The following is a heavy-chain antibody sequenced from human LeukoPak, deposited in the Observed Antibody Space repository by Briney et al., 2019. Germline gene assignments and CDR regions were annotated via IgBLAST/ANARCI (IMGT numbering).Heavy chain of an antibody. V-gene: IGHV1-18*01. Sequence: ASVKVSCKASGYTFTSYGISWVRQAPGQGLEWMGWISAYNGNTNYAQKLQGRVTMTTDTSTSTAYMELSSLTSEDTAVYYCARPSTAMADSSDAFDIWGQGTMVTVSS. J-gene: IGHJ3*02. D-gene: IGHD5-18*01. CDR2: ISAYNGNT. CDR1: GYTFTSYG. CDR3: ARPSTAMADSSDAFDI.